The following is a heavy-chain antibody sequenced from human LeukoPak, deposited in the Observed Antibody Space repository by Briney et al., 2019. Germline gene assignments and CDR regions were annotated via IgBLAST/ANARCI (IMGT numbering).Heavy chain of an antibody. D-gene: IGHD3-3*01. Sequence: SETLSLTCTVSGDSISSSSYYWGWIRQPPGKGLEWIGSISYNGVSYYTPSLRSRVTISVDTSKNQFSLKLSSVTAADTAVYYCAKTITLFGVAHYYYMDVWGKGTTVTVSS. CDR1: GDSISSSSYY. CDR2: ISYNGVS. CDR3: AKTITLFGVAHYYYMDV. V-gene: IGHV4-39*07. J-gene: IGHJ6*03.